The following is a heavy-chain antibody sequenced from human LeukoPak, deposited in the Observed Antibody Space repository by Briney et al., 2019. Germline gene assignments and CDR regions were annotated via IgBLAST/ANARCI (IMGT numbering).Heavy chain of an antibody. CDR3: ARPYGSSDY. Sequence: SETLPLTCAVYGGSFSGYYWSWIRQPPGKGLEWIGEINHSGSTNYNPSLKSRVTISVDTSKNQFSPKLSSVTAADTAVYYCARPYGSSDYWGQGTLVTVSS. CDR2: INHSGST. J-gene: IGHJ4*02. D-gene: IGHD3-10*01. V-gene: IGHV4-34*01. CDR1: GGSFSGYY.